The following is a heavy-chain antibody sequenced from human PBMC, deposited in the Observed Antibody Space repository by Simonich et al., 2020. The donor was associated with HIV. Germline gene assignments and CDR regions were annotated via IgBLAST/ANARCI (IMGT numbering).Heavy chain of an antibody. Sequence: QVQLQQWGAGLLKPSETLSLTCAVYGGSFSGYYLSWIRQPPGKGLEWFGEINHSGITNDKSSLNRRATISVDKSKNQFSLKLSSVTAADTAIYYCARRDRELILYFDYWGQGNLVTVSS. CDR3: ARRDRELILYFDY. J-gene: IGHJ4*02. CDR2: INHSGIT. D-gene: IGHD3-3*01. V-gene: IGHV4-34*04. CDR1: GGSFSGYY.